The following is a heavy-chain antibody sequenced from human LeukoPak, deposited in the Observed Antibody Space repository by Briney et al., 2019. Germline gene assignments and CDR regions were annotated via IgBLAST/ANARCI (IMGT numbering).Heavy chain of an antibody. CDR2: IYYSGST. CDR3: ASSLRPYYFAY. D-gene: IGHD4-17*01. J-gene: IGHJ4*02. V-gene: IGHV4-59*01. Sequence: PSETLSLTCTVSSGSISSYYWSWIRQPPGKGLEWIGYIYYSGSTNYNPSLKSRVTISVDTSKNQFSLKLSSVTAADTAVYYCASSLRPYYFAYWGQRTLVTVSS. CDR1: SGSISSYY.